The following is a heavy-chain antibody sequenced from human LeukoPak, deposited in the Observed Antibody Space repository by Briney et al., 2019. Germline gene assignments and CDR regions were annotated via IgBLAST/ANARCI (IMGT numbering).Heavy chain of an antibody. J-gene: IGHJ5*02. Sequence: PGGSLRLSCAASGFTFNNYNINWFRQAPGKGLEWVSSISSHSNYIYYADSVKGRFTVSRDNAKSSLYLQMNSLRAEDTAVYYCARENPPRSFDPWGQGTLVTVSS. V-gene: IGHV3-21*01. CDR1: GFTFNNYN. D-gene: IGHD1-14*01. CDR2: ISSHSNYI. CDR3: ARENPPRSFDP.